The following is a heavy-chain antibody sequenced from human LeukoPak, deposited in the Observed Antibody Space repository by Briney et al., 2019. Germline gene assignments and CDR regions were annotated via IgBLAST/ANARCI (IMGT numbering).Heavy chain of an antibody. CDR1: GFTVSSNH. Sequence: GGSLRLSCAASGFTVSSNHMTWVRQAPGKGLVWVSRISSDGSITGYADSVKGRFTISRDNAKNSLYLQMNSLRAEDTAVYYCAVAVAGPYYFDYWGQGTPVTVSS. J-gene: IGHJ4*02. V-gene: IGHV3-74*01. D-gene: IGHD6-19*01. CDR3: AVAVAGPYYFDY. CDR2: ISSDGSIT.